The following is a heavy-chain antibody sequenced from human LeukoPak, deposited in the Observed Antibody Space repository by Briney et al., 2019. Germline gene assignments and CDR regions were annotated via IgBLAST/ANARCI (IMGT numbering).Heavy chain of an antibody. CDR3: ARGMWFDTLFSTFDV. V-gene: IGHV4-4*02. D-gene: IGHD3-10*01. CDR2: IYHTGST. Sequence: SETLSLTCSVSGDSISSRNWWTWVRPTPEKGLEWIGEIYHTGSTNYNPSVESRVTISIDKSKNQFSLMLKSVTAADTALYYCARGMWFDTLFSTFDVWGQGTMVSVSS. J-gene: IGHJ3*01. CDR1: GDSISSRNW.